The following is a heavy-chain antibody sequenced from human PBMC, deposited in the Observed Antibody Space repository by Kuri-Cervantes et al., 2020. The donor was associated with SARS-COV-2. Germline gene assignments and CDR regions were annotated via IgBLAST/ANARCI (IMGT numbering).Heavy chain of an antibody. J-gene: IGHJ4*02. CDR3: ARDLRGHFGYSSGWYGVGEY. Sequence: ASVKVSCKASGGTFSRYAISWVRQAPGQGLEWMGWISAYNGNTNYAQKLQGRVTMPTDTSPRTAYMEMRSLRSDDTAVYYCARDLRGHFGYSSGWYGVGEYWGQGTLVTVSS. D-gene: IGHD6-19*01. CDR1: GGTFSRYA. CDR2: ISAYNGNT. V-gene: IGHV1-18*01.